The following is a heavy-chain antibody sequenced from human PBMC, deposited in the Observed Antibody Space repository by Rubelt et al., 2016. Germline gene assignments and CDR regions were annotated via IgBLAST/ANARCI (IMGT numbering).Heavy chain of an antibody. CDR1: GESFSGFY. V-gene: IGHV4-34*01. CDR2: INHSGST. J-gene: IGHJ6*02. CDR3: ACALPYYYYGMDV. Sequence: QVQLQQWGAGLLKPSETLSLTCAVYGESFSGFYWSWIRQPPGKGLEWIGEINHSGSTSYNPSLKSRVTISVDTSKKQLSLKLSSVTAADTAVCYCACALPYYYYGMDVWGQGTTVTVSS.